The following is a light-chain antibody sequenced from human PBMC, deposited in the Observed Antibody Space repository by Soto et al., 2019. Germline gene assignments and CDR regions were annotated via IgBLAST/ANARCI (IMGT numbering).Light chain of an antibody. V-gene: IGKV3-20*01. CDR3: QQYGTSFWT. Sequence: EIVLTQSPGTLSLSPGERATLSCRTSQSVSSSYLAWYQQKPGQAPRLLIYGASTRATGIPDRLSGSGSGTDFTFTISRLEPEDFAVYYCQQYGTSFWTFGQGTKVDIK. CDR1: QSVSSSY. CDR2: GAS. J-gene: IGKJ1*01.